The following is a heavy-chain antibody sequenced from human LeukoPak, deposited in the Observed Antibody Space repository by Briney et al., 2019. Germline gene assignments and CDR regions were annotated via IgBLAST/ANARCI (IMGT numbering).Heavy chain of an antibody. CDR1: GYTFTSYA. Sequence: ASVKVSCKASGYTFTSYAMNWVRQATGQGLEWIGWINTNTGNPTCAQGFTGRFVFSLDTSVSTAYLQISSLKAEDTAVYYCARGEATVMGYWGQGTLVTVSS. CDR2: INTNTGNP. J-gene: IGHJ4*02. CDR3: ARGEATVMGY. V-gene: IGHV7-4-1*02. D-gene: IGHD4-11*01.